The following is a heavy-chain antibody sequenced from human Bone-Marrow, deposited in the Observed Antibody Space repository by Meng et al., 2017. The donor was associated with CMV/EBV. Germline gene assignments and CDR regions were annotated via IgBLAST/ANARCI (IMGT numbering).Heavy chain of an antibody. J-gene: IGHJ5*02. D-gene: IGHD3-10*01. CDR1: GYTFTSYY. V-gene: IGHV1-46*01. CDR2: INPSGGST. CDR3: ARTFYGGYNWFDP. Sequence: ASVKVSCKASGYTFTSYYMHWVRQAPGQGLEWMGIINPSGGSTSYAQKFQGRVTMTRNTSISTAYMELSSLRSEDTAVYYCARTFYGGYNWFDPWGQGTLVTVSS.